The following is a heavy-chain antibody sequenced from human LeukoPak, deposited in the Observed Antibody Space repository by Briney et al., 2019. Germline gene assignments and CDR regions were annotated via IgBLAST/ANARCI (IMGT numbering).Heavy chain of an antibody. CDR1: GGTFSSYV. Sequence: GASVTVSCKASGGTFSSYVISWVRQAPGQGREWMGGIIPIFGTANYAQKFQRRVTITADTSTSTAYMELSSLRSENTAVYYCARGGPFSSWSGYHVSSGLNYLDVWGKGTTVNVSS. D-gene: IGHD3-3*01. V-gene: IGHV1-69*06. CDR3: ARGGPFSSWSGYHVSSGLNYLDV. J-gene: IGHJ6*03. CDR2: IIPIFGTA.